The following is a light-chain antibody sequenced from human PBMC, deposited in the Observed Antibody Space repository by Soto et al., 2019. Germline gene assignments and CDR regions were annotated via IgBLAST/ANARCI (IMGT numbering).Light chain of an antibody. CDR1: QSVSSSY. J-gene: IGKJ4*01. Sequence: SPGALSLSPGERATLSCRASQSVSSSYLAWYQQKPGQAPRLLIYGASSRATGIPDRFSGSGSGTDFTLTIISLEPEDFTLYYCKLSACLPLSFAGGTIV. CDR3: KLSACLPLS. V-gene: IGKV3-20*01. CDR2: GAS.